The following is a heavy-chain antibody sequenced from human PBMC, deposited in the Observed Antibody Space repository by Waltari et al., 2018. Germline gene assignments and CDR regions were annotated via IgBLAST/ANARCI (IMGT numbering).Heavy chain of an antibody. CDR2: IYSGGST. D-gene: IGHD6-13*01. V-gene: IGHV3-53*02. CDR1: GFTVSSNY. J-gene: IGHJ6*03. Sequence: EVQLVETGGGLIQPGGSLRLSCAASGFTVSSNYMSWVRQAPGKGLEWVSVIYSGGSTYYADSVKGGFTISRDNSKNTLYLQMNSLRAEDTAVYYCARGSFVGYSSSWYPDYYYMDVWGKGTTVTVSS. CDR3: ARGSFVGYSSSWYPDYYYMDV.